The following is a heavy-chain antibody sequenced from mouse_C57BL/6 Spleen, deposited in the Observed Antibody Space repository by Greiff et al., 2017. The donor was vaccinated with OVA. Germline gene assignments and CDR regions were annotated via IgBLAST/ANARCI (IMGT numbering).Heavy chain of an antibody. D-gene: IGHD2-2*01. J-gene: IGHJ2*01. V-gene: IGHV1-64*01. CDR2: IHPNSGST. CDR1: GYTFTSYW. Sequence: VQLQQPGAELVKPGASVKLSCKASGYTFTSYWMHWVKQRPGQGLEWIGMIHPNSGSTNYNEKFKSKATLTVDKSSSTAYMQLSSLTSENSEVYYCARSVYGYDEGAGYYFDYWGQGTTLTVSS. CDR3: ARSVYGYDEGAGYYFDY.